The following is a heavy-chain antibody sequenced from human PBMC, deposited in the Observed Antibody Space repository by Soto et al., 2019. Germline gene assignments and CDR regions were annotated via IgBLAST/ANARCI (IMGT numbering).Heavy chain of an antibody. Sequence: ASVKVYCKASRYTFTCNYMHWVRQYPGQGLEWMGIINPSGGSTSYAQKFQGIVTMTRDTSTSTVYMELSSLRSVDTAVYYCARYRSSLSSSYHYGMDVWGQGTTVTVSS. CDR3: ARYRSSLSSSYHYGMDV. V-gene: IGHV1-46*01. CDR1: RYTFTCNY. CDR2: INPSGGST. J-gene: IGHJ6*02. D-gene: IGHD6-6*01.